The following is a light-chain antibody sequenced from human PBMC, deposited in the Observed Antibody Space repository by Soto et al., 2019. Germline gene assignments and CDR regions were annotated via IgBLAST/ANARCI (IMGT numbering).Light chain of an antibody. CDR1: SSDIGSYNY. J-gene: IGLJ3*02. CDR2: EVT. CDR3: CSYRSSRPWV. V-gene: IGLV2-14*01. Sequence: QSALTQPASVSGSPGQSITISCTGTSSDIGSYNYVSWYQQCPGKAPRLLIYEVTNRPSGVSNRFSGSKSGNTASLTISGLQAEDDADYYCCSYRSSRPWVFGGGTKLTVL.